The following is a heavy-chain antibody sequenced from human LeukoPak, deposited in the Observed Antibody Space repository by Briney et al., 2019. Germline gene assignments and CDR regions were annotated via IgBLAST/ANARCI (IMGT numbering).Heavy chain of an antibody. CDR3: ARGGSGQWLVLFYFDY. J-gene: IGHJ4*02. CDR2: ISAYNGNT. D-gene: IGHD6-19*01. CDR1: GYTFTSYG. Sequence: ASVKVSCKASGYTFTSYGISWVRQAPGQGLEWMGWISAYNGNTNYAQKLQGRVTMTTGTSTSTAYMELRSLRSDDTAVYYCARGGSGQWLVLFYFDYWGQGTLVTVSS. V-gene: IGHV1-18*01.